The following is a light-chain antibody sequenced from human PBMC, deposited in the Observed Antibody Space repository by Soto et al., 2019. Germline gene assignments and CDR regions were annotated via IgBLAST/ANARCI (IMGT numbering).Light chain of an antibody. CDR2: EVT. Sequence: QSALTQPVSVSGSPGQSITISCTGTSSDVGGYDFVSWYRQYPGQAPKILIYEVTHRPSGVPDRFSGSKSGNTASLTISGLQADDEADYYCSSYTITSSPVFGPGTKLTVL. CDR3: SSYTITSSPV. J-gene: IGLJ1*01. V-gene: IGLV2-14*01. CDR1: SSDVGGYDF.